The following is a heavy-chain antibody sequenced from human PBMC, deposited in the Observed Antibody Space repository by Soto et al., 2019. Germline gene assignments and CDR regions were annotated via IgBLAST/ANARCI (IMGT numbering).Heavy chain of an antibody. CDR3: ARQRTSVVTQAYFDS. CDR1: GDSINNRSYY. V-gene: IGHV4-39*01. Sequence: SETLSLTCTVTGDSINNRSYYWAWIRQPPGQGLAWIGSIYYSGSTYNNPSLKSRASMSVDTSNNHFSLKLRSLTAADTALYYCARQRTSVVTQAYFDSWGQGSQVTVS. D-gene: IGHD2-21*02. J-gene: IGHJ4*02. CDR2: IYYSGST.